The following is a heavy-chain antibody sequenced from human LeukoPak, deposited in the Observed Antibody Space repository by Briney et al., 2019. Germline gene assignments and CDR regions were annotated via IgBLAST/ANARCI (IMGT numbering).Heavy chain of an antibody. CDR1: GFTFSSYA. J-gene: IGHJ3*02. Sequence: GGSLRLSCAASGFTFSSYAMSWVRQAPGKGLEWVSAISGSGGSTYYADSVKGRFTISRDNSKNTLYLQMNSLRAEDTAVYYCAKDNSRSGDILTGYSYDAFDIWGQGTMVTVSS. CDR2: ISGSGGST. D-gene: IGHD3-9*01. V-gene: IGHV3-23*01. CDR3: AKDNSRSGDILTGYSYDAFDI.